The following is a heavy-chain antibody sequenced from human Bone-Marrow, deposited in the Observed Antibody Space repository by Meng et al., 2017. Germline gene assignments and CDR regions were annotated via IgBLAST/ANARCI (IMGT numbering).Heavy chain of an antibody. CDR1: GGSISSGSYY. D-gene: IGHD3-10*01. CDR2: IYTSGST. V-gene: IGHV4-61*02. Sequence: SETLSLTCTVSGGSISSGSYYWSWIRQPAGKGLEWIGRIYTSGSTNYNPSLKSRVTISVDTSKNQFSLKLSSVTAADTAVYYCARALITMVRGVLQNDAFDIWGQGKMVTVSS. J-gene: IGHJ3*02. CDR3: ARALITMVRGVLQNDAFDI.